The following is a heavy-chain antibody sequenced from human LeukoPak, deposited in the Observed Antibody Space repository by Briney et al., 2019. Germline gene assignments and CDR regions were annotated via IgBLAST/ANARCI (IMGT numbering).Heavy chain of an antibody. Sequence: GGSLRLSCAASGFTFSSYWMHWVRQAPGKGLVWVSRINSDGSSTSYADSVKGRFTISRDNAKNTLYLQMNSLRAEDTAVYYSARGSSGYDLWYWGQGTLVTVSS. CDR1: GFTFSSYW. V-gene: IGHV3-74*01. CDR2: INSDGSST. J-gene: IGHJ4*02. D-gene: IGHD5-12*01. CDR3: ARGSSGYDLWY.